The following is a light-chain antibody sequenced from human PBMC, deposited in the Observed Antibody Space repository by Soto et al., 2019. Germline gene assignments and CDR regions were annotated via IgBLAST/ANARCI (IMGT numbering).Light chain of an antibody. CDR1: QSISSNY. CDR3: QHFGGSSWT. J-gene: IGKJ1*01. Sequence: EIVLTQSLGTLSLSPGERATLSCRASQSISSNYLVWYQQKPGQAPRVLIYDASSRATGIPDRFSGSGSGTDFTLTISRLEPEDFAVYYCQHFGGSSWTFGQGTKVEIK. CDR2: DAS. V-gene: IGKV3-20*01.